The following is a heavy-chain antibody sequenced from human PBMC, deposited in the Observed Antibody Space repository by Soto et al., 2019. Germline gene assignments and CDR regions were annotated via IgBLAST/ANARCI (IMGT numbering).Heavy chain of an antibody. V-gene: IGHV4-4*02. CDR2: IYHSGST. J-gene: IGHJ3*02. Sequence: SETLSLTCAVSGGSISSSNWWSWVRQPPGKGLEWIGEIYHSGSTNYNPSLKSRVTISVDKSKNQFSLKLSSVTAADTAVYYCARRGYSYGYGAFDIWGQGTMVTVSS. CDR1: GGSISSSNW. CDR3: ARRGYSYGYGAFDI. D-gene: IGHD5-18*01.